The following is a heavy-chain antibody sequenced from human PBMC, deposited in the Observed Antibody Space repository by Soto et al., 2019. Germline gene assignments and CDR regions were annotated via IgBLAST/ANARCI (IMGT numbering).Heavy chain of an antibody. Sequence: SETPSLSCTVCGGPVYSGEYYGSWIHQPPGKGLEWLGYIYYSGSTYYNPSLKSRVSISMDKSKSQFSLNLTSVTAADTAVYYCARDTRYNWNYFDYWGQGILVTVSS. CDR2: IYYSGST. D-gene: IGHD1-20*01. CDR3: ARDTRYNWNYFDY. J-gene: IGHJ4*02. V-gene: IGHV4-30-4*01. CDR1: GGPVYSGEYY.